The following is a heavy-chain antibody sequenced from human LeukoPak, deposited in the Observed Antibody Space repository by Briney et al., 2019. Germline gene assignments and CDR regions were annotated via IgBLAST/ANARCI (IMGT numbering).Heavy chain of an antibody. CDR3: ARSRDRGIAARPYDY. Sequence: GESLKISCKGSGYSFTSYWIGWVRQMPGKGLEWMGIIYPGDSDTRYSPSFQGQVTISADKFISTAYLQWSSLKASDTAMYYCARSRDRGIAARPYDYWGQGTLVTVSS. CDR1: GYSFTSYW. CDR2: IYPGDSDT. J-gene: IGHJ4*02. V-gene: IGHV5-51*01. D-gene: IGHD6-6*01.